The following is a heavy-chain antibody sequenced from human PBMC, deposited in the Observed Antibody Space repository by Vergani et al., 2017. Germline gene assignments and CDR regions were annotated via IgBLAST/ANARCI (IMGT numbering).Heavy chain of an antibody. Sequence: QVQLQQWGAGLLKPSETLSLTCAVYGGSFSGYYWSWIRQPPGKGLEWIGYIYYSGSTNYNPSLKSRVTISVDTSKNQFSLKLSSVTAADTAVYYCARPQEGYSYGYFYWGQGTLVTVSS. CDR2: IYYSGST. D-gene: IGHD5-18*01. J-gene: IGHJ4*02. CDR1: GGSFSGYY. V-gene: IGHV4-34*11. CDR3: ARPQEGYSYGYFY.